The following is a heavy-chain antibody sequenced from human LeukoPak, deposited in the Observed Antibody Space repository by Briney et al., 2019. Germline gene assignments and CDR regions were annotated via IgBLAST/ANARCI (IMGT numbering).Heavy chain of an antibody. V-gene: IGHV3-33*01. D-gene: IGHD3-3*01. J-gene: IGHJ4*02. CDR2: IWYDGSNK. Sequence: GGSLRLSCAASGFTFSSYGMHWVRQAPGNGLEWVAAIWYDGSNKYYADSVKGRLNISRDNYKNTLYLQMNSLRAEDTVVYYCARDSADFWSGYYRDYWGQGTLVTVSS. CDR3: ARDSADFWSGYYRDY. CDR1: GFTFSSYG.